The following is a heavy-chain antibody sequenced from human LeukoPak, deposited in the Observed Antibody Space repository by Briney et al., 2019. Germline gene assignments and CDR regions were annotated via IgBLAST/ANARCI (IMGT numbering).Heavy chain of an antibody. D-gene: IGHD5-12*01. CDR1: GYTFSGYY. Sequence: ASVKVSCKASGYTFSGYYMDGVRQAPGQGLEWMGQINPDSGGTNYAQKFQGRATMTRDTSISTAYMELSRLRSDDTAVYYCARTRGYDDRDYWGQGTLVTVSS. V-gene: IGHV1-2*06. J-gene: IGHJ4*02. CDR3: ARTRGYDDRDY. CDR2: INPDSGGT.